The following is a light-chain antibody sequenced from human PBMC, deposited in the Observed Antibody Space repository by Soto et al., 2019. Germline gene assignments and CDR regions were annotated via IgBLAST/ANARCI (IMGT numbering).Light chain of an antibody. J-gene: IGLJ1*01. Sequence: QSVLTQPASVSGSPGQSITISCTGTSSDVGGYNYVSWYQQHPGKAPKLMIYDVSNRPSGVSNRFSGSKSGNTASLTISGLQAEDEADYYCSSYTSSGTIDVFGTGTKVTVL. CDR3: SSYTSSGTIDV. V-gene: IGLV2-14*01. CDR1: SSDVGGYNY. CDR2: DVS.